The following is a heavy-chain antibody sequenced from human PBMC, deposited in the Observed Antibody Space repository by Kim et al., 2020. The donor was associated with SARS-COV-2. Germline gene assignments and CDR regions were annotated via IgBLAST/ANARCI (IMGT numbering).Heavy chain of an antibody. Sequence: SETLSLTCAVYGGSFSGYYWSWIRQPPGKGLEWIGEINHSGSTNYNPSLKSRVTISVDTSKNQFSLKLSSVTAADTAVYYCARSKRTVNYSSSWNRYFDYWGQGTLVTVSS. D-gene: IGHD6-6*01. J-gene: IGHJ4*02. CDR2: INHSGST. CDR3: ARSKRTVNYSSSWNRYFDY. CDR1: GGSFSGYY. V-gene: IGHV4-34*01.